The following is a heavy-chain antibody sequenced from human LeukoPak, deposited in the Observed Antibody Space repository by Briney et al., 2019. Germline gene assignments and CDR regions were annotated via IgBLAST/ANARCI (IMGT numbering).Heavy chain of an antibody. J-gene: IGHJ4*02. Sequence: SQTLSLTCTVSGGSINTANYHWSWIRQHPGKGLEWIGYIYYSGSTYYNPSLESRVTISADTSKNQFSLKLTSVTAADTAVYYCARQNGPDYFATGGVDFWGQGTLVTVSS. CDR1: GGSINTANYH. CDR3: ARQNGPDYFATGGVDF. CDR2: IYYSGST. D-gene: IGHD2-8*02. V-gene: IGHV4-31*03.